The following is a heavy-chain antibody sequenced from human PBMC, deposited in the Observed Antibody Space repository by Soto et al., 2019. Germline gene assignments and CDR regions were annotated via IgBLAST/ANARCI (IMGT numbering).Heavy chain of an antibody. CDR3: ARGDTSFDI. J-gene: IGHJ2*01. V-gene: IGHV1-69*02. Sequence: QVQLVQSGPEVKKPGSSVKVSCTASGGTLTSYTINWVRQAPGQGLEWMGRIIPLVEMTNYAQKFQGRITITATTSTSAPYMELSSLRSEDTAVYYCARGDTSFDIWGRGTLITVSS. D-gene: IGHD3-10*01. CDR1: GGTLTSYT. CDR2: IIPLVEMT.